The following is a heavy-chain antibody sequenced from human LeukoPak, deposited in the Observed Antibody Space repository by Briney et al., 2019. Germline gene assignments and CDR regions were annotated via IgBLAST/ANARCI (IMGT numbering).Heavy chain of an antibody. CDR3: ATPLSGDRGYYYGMEV. CDR2: IDFEDGKT. Sequence: ASVKVSCKVSGYSLSELTMHWVRQSPGEGLEWLGGIDFEDGKTIYAQRFQGRVSMIEDTSTDTAYMELSSLRSEDTAVYCATPLSGDRGYYYGMEVWGQGTTVTVSS. CDR1: GYSLSELT. V-gene: IGHV1-24*01. J-gene: IGHJ6*02. D-gene: IGHD7-27*01.